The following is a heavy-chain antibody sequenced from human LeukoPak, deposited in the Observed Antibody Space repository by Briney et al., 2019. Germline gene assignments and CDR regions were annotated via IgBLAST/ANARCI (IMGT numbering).Heavy chain of an antibody. J-gene: IGHJ4*02. D-gene: IGHD6-19*01. V-gene: IGHV4-34*01. Sequence: SETLSLTCAVYAGSFTGYYWSWIRQPPRKGLERIGEINHSGSTNYNPSLKSRVTISVETSKNQFSLKLSSVTAADTAVYYCAIKRGWLVGSPIDYWGQGTLVTVSS. CDR1: AGSFTGYY. CDR3: AIKRGWLVGSPIDY. CDR2: INHSGST.